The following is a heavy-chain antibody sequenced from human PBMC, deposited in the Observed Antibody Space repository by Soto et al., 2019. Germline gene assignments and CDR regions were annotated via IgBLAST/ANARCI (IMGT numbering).Heavy chain of an antibody. V-gene: IGHV4-39*01. D-gene: IGHD6-19*01. CDR1: GASISSSSYY. CDR3: ARQSSGWYNWFDP. CDR2: VYYIGST. J-gene: IGHJ5*02. Sequence: PSDTLSLTCSISGASISSSSYYWGWTCQPPEERLGCVWSVYYIGSTYNTPSLTSRVTISVDTSKNQFSLKLSSVTAAETAVYYCARQSSGWYNWFDPWGQGTLVTVS.